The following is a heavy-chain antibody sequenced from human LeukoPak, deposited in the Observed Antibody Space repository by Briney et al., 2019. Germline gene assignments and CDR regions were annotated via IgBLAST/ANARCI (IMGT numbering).Heavy chain of an antibody. J-gene: IGHJ4*02. Sequence: SETLSLTCAVYGGSFSGYYWSWIRQPPGKGLEWIGEINHSGSTNYNPSLKSRVTILVDTSKNQFSLKLSSVTAADTAVYYCARGPPYDLRLGELSLNYWGQGTLVTVSS. CDR1: GGSFSGYY. CDR2: INHSGST. CDR3: ARGPPYDLRLGELSLNY. D-gene: IGHD3-16*02. V-gene: IGHV4-34*01.